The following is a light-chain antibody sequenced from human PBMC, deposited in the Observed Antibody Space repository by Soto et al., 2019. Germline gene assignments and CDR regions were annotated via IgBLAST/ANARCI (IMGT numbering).Light chain of an antibody. J-gene: IGKJ4*01. Sequence: EIQMTQSPSSVSSSVGERVAITCRASQGITTWLAWYQQKPGKAPNLLIFGASRLQTGVPSRFSGSGSGTDFTLTISSLQPEDFATYYCQQANSFPLTFGGGTKVEIK. CDR2: GAS. V-gene: IGKV1-12*01. CDR3: QQANSFPLT. CDR1: QGITTW.